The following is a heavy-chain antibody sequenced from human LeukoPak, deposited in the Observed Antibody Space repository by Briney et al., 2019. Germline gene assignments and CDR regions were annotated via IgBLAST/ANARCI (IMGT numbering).Heavy chain of an antibody. CDR3: ARKFRTTLEVRKYYYYYMDV. Sequence: ASVKVSCKASGYTFTSYYMHWVRQAPGQGLEWMGIINPSGGSTSYAQKFQGRVTMTRNTSISTAYMELSSLRSEDTAVYYCARKFRTTLEVRKYYYYYMDVWGKGTTVTVSS. CDR1: GYTFTSYY. J-gene: IGHJ6*03. D-gene: IGHD3-16*01. CDR2: INPSGGST. V-gene: IGHV1-46*01.